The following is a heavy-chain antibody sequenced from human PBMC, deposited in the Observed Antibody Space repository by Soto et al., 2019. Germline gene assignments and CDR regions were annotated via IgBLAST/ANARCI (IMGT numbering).Heavy chain of an antibody. CDR2: IYYSGST. CDR3: ARDLLGSGYYYYYGMDV. J-gene: IGHJ6*02. Sequence: SETLSLTCTVSGGSISSGGYYWSWIRQHPGKGLEWVGYIYYSGSTYYNPSLKSRVTISVDTSKNQFSLKLSSVTAADTAVYYCARDLLGSGYYYYYGMDVWGQGTTVTVSS. CDR1: GGSISSGGYY. V-gene: IGHV4-31*03. D-gene: IGHD3-10*01.